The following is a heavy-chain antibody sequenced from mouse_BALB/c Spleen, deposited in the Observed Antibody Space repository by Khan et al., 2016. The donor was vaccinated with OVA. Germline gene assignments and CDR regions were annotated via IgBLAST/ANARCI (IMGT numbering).Heavy chain of an antibody. CDR2: INTYAGEP. CDR1: GYTFTNYG. V-gene: IGHV9-1*02. Sequence: QIQLVQSGPELKKPGETVKISCKASGYTFTNYGMNWVKQAPGKGLKWMGWINTYAGEPNYTDDFKGRVAFSLETSASTAYLQINNLKNEDMATYFCARGASYWDFDVWGAGTTVTVSS. CDR3: ARGASYWDFDV. J-gene: IGHJ1*01.